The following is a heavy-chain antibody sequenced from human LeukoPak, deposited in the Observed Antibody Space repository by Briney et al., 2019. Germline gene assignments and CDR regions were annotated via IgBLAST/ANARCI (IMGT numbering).Heavy chain of an antibody. Sequence: SETLSLTCAVYGGSFSSYYWSWIRQPPGEGLQWIGEINRSGRTNYNPSLASRVTISADTSNNQFSLKLTSVTAADTAVYYCAREGDAVPGYWGQGTLVTVSS. CDR2: INRSGRT. CDR1: GGSFSSYY. J-gene: IGHJ4*02. V-gene: IGHV4-34*01. D-gene: IGHD3-10*01. CDR3: AREGDAVPGY.